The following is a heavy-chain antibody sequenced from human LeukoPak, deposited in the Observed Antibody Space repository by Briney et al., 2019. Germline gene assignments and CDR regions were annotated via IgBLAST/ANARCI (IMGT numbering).Heavy chain of an antibody. J-gene: IGHJ4*02. Sequence: GGSLRLSCAASGFTFNAYSMSWVRQAPGKGLEWVSLLTGSGDRTFYADSVKGRFTISRDNSKNTLYLQMNSLRAEDTAVYYCARETEWLDYWGQGTLVTVSS. CDR3: ARETEWLDY. CDR2: LTGSGDRT. V-gene: IGHV3-23*01. D-gene: IGHD2-8*01. CDR1: GFTFNAYS.